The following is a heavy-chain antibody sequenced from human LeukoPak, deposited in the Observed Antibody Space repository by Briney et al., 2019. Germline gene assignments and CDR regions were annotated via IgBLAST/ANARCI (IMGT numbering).Heavy chain of an antibody. CDR2: IYSGGST. Sequence: GGSLRLSCAASGFTVSSNYLSWVRQAPGKGLEWVSVIYSGGSTYYADSVKGRFTISRDNAKNSLYLQMNSLRAEDTAVYYCARDFTPRYYYDSSGYYFDYWGQGTLVTVSS. J-gene: IGHJ4*02. D-gene: IGHD3-22*01. CDR3: ARDFTPRYYYDSSGYYFDY. V-gene: IGHV3-66*01. CDR1: GFTVSSNY.